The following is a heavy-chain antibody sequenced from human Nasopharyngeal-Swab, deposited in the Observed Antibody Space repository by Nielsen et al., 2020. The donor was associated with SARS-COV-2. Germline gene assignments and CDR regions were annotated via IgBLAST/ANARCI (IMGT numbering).Heavy chain of an antibody. D-gene: IGHD4-17*01. Sequence: GGSLRLSCAASGFTFSSYAMSWVRQAPGKGLEWVSVIYSGGSSTYYADSVKGRFTISRDNSKNTLYLQMNRLRAEDTAVYYCAKVTTVTDPDDYWGQGTLVTVSS. CDR2: IYSGGSST. CDR3: AKVTTVTDPDDY. CDR1: GFTFSSYA. J-gene: IGHJ4*02. V-gene: IGHV3-23*03.